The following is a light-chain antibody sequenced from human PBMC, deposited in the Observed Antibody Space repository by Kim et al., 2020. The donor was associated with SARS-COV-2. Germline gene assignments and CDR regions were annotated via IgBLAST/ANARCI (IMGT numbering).Light chain of an antibody. CDR3: QAWDSSTAWV. CDR1: RLGDKY. Sequence: VSPGQPASITCSGDRLGDKYACWYQQKPGPSPVLVIYQDSKRPSGIPERFSGSNSGNTATLTISGTQAMDEADYYCQAWDSSTAWVFGGGTQLTVL. CDR2: QDS. J-gene: IGLJ2*01. V-gene: IGLV3-1*01.